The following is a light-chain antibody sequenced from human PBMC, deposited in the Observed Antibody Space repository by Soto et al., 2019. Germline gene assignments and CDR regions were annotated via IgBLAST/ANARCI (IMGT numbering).Light chain of an antibody. J-gene: IGLJ3*02. CDR1: SSDVGAHNY. CDR2: DVN. Sequence: QSALTQPPSASGSPGQSLTISCTGTSSDVGAHNYVSWYQQNPGKAPKLMLYDVNKRPSGVPDRFSGSKSGNTASLTVSRLQAEDEADYYCSSYAGGNNGVFGGGTKVTVL. V-gene: IGLV2-8*01. CDR3: SSYAGGNNGV.